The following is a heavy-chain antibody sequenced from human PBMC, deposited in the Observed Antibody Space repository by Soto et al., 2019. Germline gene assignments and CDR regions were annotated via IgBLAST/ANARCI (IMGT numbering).Heavy chain of an antibody. D-gene: IGHD6-19*01. CDR3: AAVVGTSPFVGYLEY. J-gene: IGHJ4*02. V-gene: IGHV1-69*02. Sequence: QVLLVQSGTEVKKPGSSVKVSCKASGGTFTSITLNWVRQSPGQGPEWMGRIIPALGIEDYAPKFQGKVTMTADTSTSTAHMEMSSLRSDDTSVYYCAAVVGTSPFVGYLEYWGQGTLVTVSS. CDR2: IIPALGIE. CDR1: GGTFTSIT.